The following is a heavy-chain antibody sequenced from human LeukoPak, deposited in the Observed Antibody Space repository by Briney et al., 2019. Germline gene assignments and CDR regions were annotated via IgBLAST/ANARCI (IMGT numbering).Heavy chain of an antibody. CDR1: GYSFTSYW. D-gene: IGHD1-26*01. Sequence: GESLKISCKGSGYSFTSYWIGWVRQMPGKGLEWMGIIYPGDSDTRYSPSFQGQVTISADKSISTAYLQWSSLKASDTAMYYCARQGGPGIVGAIRHDAFDIWGQGTMVTVSS. CDR3: ARQGGPGIVGAIRHDAFDI. CDR2: IYPGDSDT. J-gene: IGHJ3*02. V-gene: IGHV5-51*01.